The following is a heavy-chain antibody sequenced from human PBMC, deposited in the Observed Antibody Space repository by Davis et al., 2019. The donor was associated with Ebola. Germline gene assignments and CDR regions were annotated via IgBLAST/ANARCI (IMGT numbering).Heavy chain of an antibody. J-gene: IGHJ4*02. V-gene: IGHV3-30*03. CDR2: ISSGAVNG. CDR1: GFGFSSHS. Sequence: PGGSLRLSCAASGFGFSSHSMHWVRQAPGKGLEWVAVISSGAVNGYYGDSVKGRYTISRDNTRNTLNLEMRRLREDDTALYYCATDGAGPEYYFDCWGQGTLVTVSS. D-gene: IGHD1-14*01. CDR3: ATDGAGPEYYFDC.